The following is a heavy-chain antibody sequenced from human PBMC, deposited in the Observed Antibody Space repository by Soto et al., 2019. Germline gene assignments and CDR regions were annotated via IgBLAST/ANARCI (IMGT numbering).Heavy chain of an antibody. D-gene: IGHD6-13*01. CDR2: ISGSGGST. V-gene: IGHV3-23*01. J-gene: IGHJ1*01. CDR3: AKNQFGSSWKRYFQH. CDR1: GFTFSSYA. Sequence: PGGSLRLSCAASGFTFSSYAMSWVRQAPGKGLEWVSAISGSGGSTYYADSVKGRFTISRDNSKNTLYLQMNSLRAEDTAVYYCAKNQFGSSWKRYFQHWGQGTLVTVAS.